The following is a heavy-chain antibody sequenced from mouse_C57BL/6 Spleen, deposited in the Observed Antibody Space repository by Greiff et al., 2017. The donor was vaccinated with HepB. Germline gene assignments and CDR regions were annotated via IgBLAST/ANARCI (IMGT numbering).Heavy chain of an antibody. CDR1: GYAFSSYW. V-gene: IGHV1-80*01. CDR2: IYPGDGDT. CDR3: ARNDYDTY. D-gene: IGHD2-4*01. Sequence: QVQLQQSGAELVKPGASVKISCKASGYAFSSYWMNWVKQWPGKGLEWIGQIYPGDGDTNYKGKFKGKATLTADKSSSTAYMQLSSLTSEDSAVYFCARNDYDTYWGQGTLVTVSA. J-gene: IGHJ3*01.